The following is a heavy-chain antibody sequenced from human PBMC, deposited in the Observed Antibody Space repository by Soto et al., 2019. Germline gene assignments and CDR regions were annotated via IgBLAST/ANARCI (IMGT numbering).Heavy chain of an antibody. D-gene: IGHD3-10*01. CDR1: GFTFSYYG. CDR2: ISYDESNE. Sequence: VQLVESGGGVVQPGRSLRLSCAASGFTFSYYGMHWVRQAPGKGLEWVAAISYDESNEYYADSVKGRFTIARDDSKSTLYLQMNSLRAEDTAVYYCAKVVYYGSGIATFDYWGRGALVTVSS. J-gene: IGHJ4*02. V-gene: IGHV3-30*18. CDR3: AKVVYYGSGIATFDY.